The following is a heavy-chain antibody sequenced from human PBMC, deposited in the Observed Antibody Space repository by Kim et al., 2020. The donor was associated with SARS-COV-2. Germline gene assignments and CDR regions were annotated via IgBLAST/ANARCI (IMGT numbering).Heavy chain of an antibody. Sequence: GGSLRLSCAASGFTFSSYSMNWVRQAPGKGLEWVSYISSSSSTIYYADSVKGRFTISRDNAKNSLYLQMNSLRAEDTAVYYCARGEYYDILTGYYTPLGMDVWGQGTKVTVSS. J-gene: IGHJ6*02. CDR3: ARGEYYDILTGYYTPLGMDV. CDR2: ISSSSSTI. CDR1: GFTFSSYS. D-gene: IGHD3-9*01. V-gene: IGHV3-48*04.